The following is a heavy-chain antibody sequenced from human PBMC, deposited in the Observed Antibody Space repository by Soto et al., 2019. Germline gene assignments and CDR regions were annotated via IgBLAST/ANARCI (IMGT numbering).Heavy chain of an antibody. D-gene: IGHD2-2*01. J-gene: IGHJ6*02. Sequence: PGESLKISCNGSGYSFTSYWIGWVRQMPWKGLEWKGIIYPGDSDTRYSPSFQGQVTISADKSISTAYLQWSSLKASDTAMYYCARHYCSSTSCYPVYYYYYGMDVWGQGTTVTVSS. CDR2: IYPGDSDT. CDR1: GYSFTSYW. CDR3: ARHYCSSTSCYPVYYYYYGMDV. V-gene: IGHV5-51*01.